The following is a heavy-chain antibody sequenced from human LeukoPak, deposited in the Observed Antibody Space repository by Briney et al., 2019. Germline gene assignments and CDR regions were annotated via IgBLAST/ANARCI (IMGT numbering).Heavy chain of an antibody. D-gene: IGHD3-10*01. CDR2: IKSKTDGVTT. CDR1: GFTFSNAW. CDR3: TTAVPPPPTQISPGLYYYYYYMDV. J-gene: IGHJ6*03. Sequence: GGSLRLSCAASGFTFSNAWMSWVRQAPGKGLEWVGRIKSKTDGVTTDYAAPVKGRFTISRDDSKNTLYLQMNSLKIEDTAVYYCTTAVPPPPTQISPGLYYYYYYMDVWGKGTTVTISS. V-gene: IGHV3-15*01.